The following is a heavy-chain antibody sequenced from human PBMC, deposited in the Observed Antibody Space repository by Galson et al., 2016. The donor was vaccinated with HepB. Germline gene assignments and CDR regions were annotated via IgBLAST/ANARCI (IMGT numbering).Heavy chain of an antibody. Sequence: SLRLSCAASGFTVSGSYMSWVRQVPEKGLECVSVMNTAGTPHYRDSVKGRFTISRDSSKNMLYLHMNSLRPEDSAIYYCVKNTLNWGQGTLVTVSS. CDR3: VKNTLN. V-gene: IGHV3-53*01. CDR2: MNTAGTP. J-gene: IGHJ4*02. CDR1: GFTVSGSY.